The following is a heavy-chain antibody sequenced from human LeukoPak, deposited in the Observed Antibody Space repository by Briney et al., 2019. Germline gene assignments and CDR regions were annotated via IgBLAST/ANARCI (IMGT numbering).Heavy chain of an antibody. V-gene: IGHV5-51*01. J-gene: IGHJ6*03. Sequence: GESLKISCKSSGYSFTSYWIGWVRQMPGKGLEWMGIIYPGDSDTRYSPSFQGQVTISADKSISTAYLQWSSLKASDTAMYYCARIPYCSSTSCYYHYMDVWGKGTTVTVSS. CDR2: IYPGDSDT. D-gene: IGHD2-2*01. CDR3: ARIPYCSSTSCYYHYMDV. CDR1: GYSFTSYW.